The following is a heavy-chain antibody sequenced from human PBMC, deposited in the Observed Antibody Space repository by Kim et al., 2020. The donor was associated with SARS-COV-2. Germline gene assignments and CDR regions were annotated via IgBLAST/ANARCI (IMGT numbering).Heavy chain of an antibody. CDR3: AKDLWRSYYGSGSYRDY. CDR1: GFTFSSYA. V-gene: IGHV3-23*03. D-gene: IGHD3-10*01. J-gene: IGHJ4*01. CDR2: IYSGGSST. Sequence: GGSLRLSCAASGFTFSSYAMSWVRQAPGKGLEWVSVIYSGGSSTYYADSVKGRFTISRDNSKNTLYLQMNSLRAEDTAVYYCAKDLWRSYYGSGSYRDY.